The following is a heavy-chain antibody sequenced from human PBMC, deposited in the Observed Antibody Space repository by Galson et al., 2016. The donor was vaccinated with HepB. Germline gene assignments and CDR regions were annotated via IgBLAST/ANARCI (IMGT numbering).Heavy chain of an antibody. CDR1: GFTFSTYG. V-gene: IGHV3-33*01. CDR2: IWYEGSNK. CDR3: ARGFAVPGRIDY. J-gene: IGHJ4*02. Sequence: SLRLSCAASGFTFSTYGIHWVRQAPGKGLPWVAVIWYEGSNKYYGDSVKGRFTISRDNSKNTVYLQMNSLRAEDTAVYYCARGFAVPGRIDYWGQETLVTVSS. D-gene: IGHD2-2*01.